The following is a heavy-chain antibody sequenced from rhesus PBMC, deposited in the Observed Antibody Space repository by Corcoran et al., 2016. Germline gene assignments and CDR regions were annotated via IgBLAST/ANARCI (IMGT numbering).Heavy chain of an antibody. V-gene: IGHV3-54*02. CDR2: IWYDGSKK. Sequence: EVQLVESGGGLVQPGGSLRLSCAASGFTFSSYGMHWVRQAPGKGLEWVAVIWYDGSKKYYADSVKDRFTISRDNSKNMLYLQMNNLRVEDMAVYYCVKEWAHCSDSGCSSHYWYFDIWGPGTPITISS. CDR3: VKEWAHCSDSGCSSHYWYFDI. J-gene: IGHJ2*01. D-gene: IGHD2-33*01. CDR1: GFTFSSYG.